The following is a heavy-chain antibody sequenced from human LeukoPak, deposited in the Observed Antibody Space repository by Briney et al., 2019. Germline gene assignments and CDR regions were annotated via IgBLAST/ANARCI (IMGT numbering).Heavy chain of an antibody. CDR2: IKEDGSEK. Sequence: PGGSLRLACAPSGFTFSSHWMSWVRQAPGKGLECVANIKEDGSEKYYVDSVKGRFTIYRDNDKNSLYLQMNSLRAEDTAVYYCARDGSGNRYYYYGMDVWGQGTTVTASS. V-gene: IGHV3-7*04. CDR1: GFTFSSHW. CDR3: ARDGSGNRYYYYGMDV. D-gene: IGHD2-15*01. J-gene: IGHJ6*02.